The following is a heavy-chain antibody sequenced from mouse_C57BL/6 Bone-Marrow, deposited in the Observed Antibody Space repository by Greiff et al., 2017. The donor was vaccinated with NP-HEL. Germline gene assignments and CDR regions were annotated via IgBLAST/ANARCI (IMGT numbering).Heavy chain of an antibody. J-gene: IGHJ2*01. D-gene: IGHD1-1*01. CDR3: ARRGFYYYGSSSYYFDY. V-gene: IGHV5-6*02. Sequence: EVKVVESGGDLVKPGGSLKLSCAASGFTFSSYGMSWVRQTPDKRLEWVATISSGGSYTYYPDSVKGRFTISRDNAKNTLYLQMSSLMSEDTAMYYCARRGFYYYGSSSYYFDYWGQGTTLTVSS. CDR2: ISSGGSYT. CDR1: GFTFSSYG.